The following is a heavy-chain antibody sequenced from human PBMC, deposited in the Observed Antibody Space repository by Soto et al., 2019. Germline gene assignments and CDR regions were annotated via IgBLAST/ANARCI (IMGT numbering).Heavy chain of an antibody. V-gene: IGHV4-59*02. Sequence: QVQLQESGPRLVKPSETLSLTCTVSGASVTSYYWSWVRQPPGQGLEWIGLVHSDGTTMYNPSLNSRVTWSVDGTELRLSLGQKAVTAADTDVKYCARERAGSQKFSGFDTWGQGTLVSVSS. CDR3: ARERAGSQKFSGFDT. CDR1: GASVTSYY. D-gene: IGHD3-10*01. J-gene: IGHJ5*02. CDR2: VHSDGTT.